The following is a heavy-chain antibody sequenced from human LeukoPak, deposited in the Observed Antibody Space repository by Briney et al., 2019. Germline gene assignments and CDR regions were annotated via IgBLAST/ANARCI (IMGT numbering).Heavy chain of an antibody. V-gene: IGHV3-21*01. D-gene: IGHD3-9*01. CDR3: ARVLHSDWLSYY. J-gene: IGHJ4*02. CDR1: GFTFSSYS. CDR2: ISSSSSYI. Sequence: GGSLRLSCAASGFTFSSYSMNWVRQAPGKGLEWVSSISSSSSYIYCADSVKGRFTISRDNAKNSLYLQMNSLRAEDTAVYYCARVLHSDWLSYYWGQGTLVTVSS.